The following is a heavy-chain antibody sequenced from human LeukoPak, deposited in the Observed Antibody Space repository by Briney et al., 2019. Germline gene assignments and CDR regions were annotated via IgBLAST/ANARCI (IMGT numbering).Heavy chain of an antibody. D-gene: IGHD3-10*01. CDR3: ASPYGSDSYFQNWFDP. V-gene: IGHV3-33*01. J-gene: IGHJ5*02. CDR2: IWNDGSNK. Sequence: GRSLRLSCAASGFTFSTYGMHWVRQAPGKGLEWVAVIWNDGSNKYYADSVKGRFTISRDNSKNTLYLQMNSLRAEDTAVYYCASPYGSDSYFQNWFDPWGQGTLVTVSS. CDR1: GFTFSTYG.